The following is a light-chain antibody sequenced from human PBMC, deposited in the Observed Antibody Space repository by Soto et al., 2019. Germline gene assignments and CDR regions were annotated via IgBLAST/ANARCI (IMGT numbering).Light chain of an antibody. CDR2: EGG. Sequence: QSVLTQPASVSGSPGQSIALSCTGTSSDVGGYNLVSWYQQYPGKAPKLLIYEGGKRPSGISNRFSGSKSGNTASLTSSGLQAEDEAAYYCCSFARSNTYVFGTGTKLTVL. J-gene: IGLJ1*01. CDR3: CSFARSNTYV. CDR1: SSDVGGYNL. V-gene: IGLV2-23*01.